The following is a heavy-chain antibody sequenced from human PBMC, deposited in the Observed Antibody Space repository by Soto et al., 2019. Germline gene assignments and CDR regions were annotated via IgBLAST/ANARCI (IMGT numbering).Heavy chain of an antibody. Sequence: SETLSLTCTVSGGSISSSSYYWGWIRQPPGNGLEWIGSIYYSGSTYYNPSLKSRVTISVDTSKNQFSLKLSSVTAADTAVYYCARRGSSSWYGYWGQGTLVTVSS. D-gene: IGHD6-13*01. CDR1: GGSISSSSYY. J-gene: IGHJ4*02. V-gene: IGHV4-39*01. CDR3: ARRGSSSWYGY. CDR2: IYYSGST.